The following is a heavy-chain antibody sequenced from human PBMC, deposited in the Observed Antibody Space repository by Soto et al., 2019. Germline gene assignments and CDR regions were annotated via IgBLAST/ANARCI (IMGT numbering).Heavy chain of an antibody. J-gene: IGHJ4*02. V-gene: IGHV4-34*01. D-gene: IGHD3-16*02. Sequence: SETLSLTCAVYGGSFSGYYWSWIRQPPGKGLEWIGEINHSGSTNYNPSLKSRVTISVDTSKNQFSLKLSSVTAADTAVYYCASIDDYVWGSYRRPPLYWGQGTLVTVSS. CDR2: INHSGST. CDR1: GGSFSGYY. CDR3: ASIDDYVWGSYRRPPLY.